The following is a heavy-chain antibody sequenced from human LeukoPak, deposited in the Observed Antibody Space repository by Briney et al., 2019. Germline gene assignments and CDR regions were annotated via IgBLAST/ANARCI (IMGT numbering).Heavy chain of an antibody. J-gene: IGHJ4*02. CDR1: GYTFTSYD. Sequence: ASVKVSCKASGYTFTSYDINWVRQATGQGLEWMGWMNPNSGNTGYAQKFQGRVTMTRNTSISTAYMELSSLRSDDTAVYYCARDRRTTSGYDSSGYLAPYFDYWGQGTPVTVSS. V-gene: IGHV1-8*01. CDR3: ARDRRTTSGYDSSGYLAPYFDY. D-gene: IGHD3-22*01. CDR2: MNPNSGNT.